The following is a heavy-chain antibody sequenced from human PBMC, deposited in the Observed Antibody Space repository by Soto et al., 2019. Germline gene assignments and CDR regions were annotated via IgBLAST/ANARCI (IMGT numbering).Heavy chain of an antibody. J-gene: IGHJ3*02. D-gene: IGHD6-19*01. Sequence: PSETLSLTCTVSGGSISSYYWSWIRQPPGKGLEWIGYIYYSGSTNYNPSLKSRVTISVDTSKNQFSLKLSSVTAADTAVYYCARGHSSGWIDAFDIWGQGTTVTVSS. CDR3: ARGHSSGWIDAFDI. CDR1: GGSISSYY. V-gene: IGHV4-59*01. CDR2: IYYSGST.